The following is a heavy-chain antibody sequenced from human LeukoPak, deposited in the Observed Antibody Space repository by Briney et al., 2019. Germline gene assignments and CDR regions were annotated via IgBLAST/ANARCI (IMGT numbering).Heavy chain of an antibody. CDR3: ARGGHYYDSSGSSGFDY. CDR1: GGSISSYY. J-gene: IGHJ4*02. V-gene: IGHV4-34*01. CDR2: INHSGST. D-gene: IGHD3-22*01. Sequence: PSETLSLTCTVSGGSISSYYWSWIRQPPGKGLEWIGEINHSGSTNYNPSLKSRVTISVDTSKNQFSLKLSSVTAADTAVYYCARGGHYYDSSGSSGFDYWGQGTLVTVSS.